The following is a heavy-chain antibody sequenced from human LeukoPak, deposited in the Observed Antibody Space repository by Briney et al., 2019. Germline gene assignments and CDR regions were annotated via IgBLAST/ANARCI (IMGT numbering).Heavy chain of an antibody. CDR3: ARVVTAGSYYFDS. J-gene: IGHJ4*01. CDR2: IYNSGAT. D-gene: IGHD6-13*01. Sequence: SETLSLTCTVSGGSISSSTYYWGWIRQPPGKGPECIGNIYNSGATYYNPSLKSRVTISVHTSKNQISLKLNSVTAADTAVYYCARVVTAGSYYFDSWGDGTLVTVSS. CDR1: GGSISSSTYY. V-gene: IGHV4-39*07.